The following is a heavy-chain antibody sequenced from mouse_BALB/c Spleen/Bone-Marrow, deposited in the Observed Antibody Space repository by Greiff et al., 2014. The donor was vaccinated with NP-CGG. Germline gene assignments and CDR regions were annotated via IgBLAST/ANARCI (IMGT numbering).Heavy chain of an antibody. CDR1: GYAFTNYL. D-gene: IGHD2-4*01. V-gene: IGHV1-54*01. CDR2: INSGSGGT. J-gene: IGHJ4*01. Sequence: VKLQQSGAELVRPGTSVKVSCKGSGYAFTNYLIEWVKQRPGKGLEWIGVINSGSGGTKYNEKFKGKATLTADKSSSTAYMQLSSLTSDDSAVYFCARAITDAMDYWGQGTSVTVSS. CDR3: ARAITDAMDY.